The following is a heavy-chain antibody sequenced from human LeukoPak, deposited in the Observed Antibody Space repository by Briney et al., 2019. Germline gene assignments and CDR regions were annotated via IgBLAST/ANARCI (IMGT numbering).Heavy chain of an antibody. J-gene: IGHJ6*02. D-gene: IGHD5-24*01. CDR2: IYYSGNT. Sequence: SETLSLTCTVSGAFISISSYSWGWVRQPPGKGLEWIGIIYYSGNTYYNPSLKSRVTISVNMSRNQFSLKLNSVTAADRAVYYCASHIEMDTNYYFGLDVWGQGTTVTVSS. CDR1: GAFISISSYS. CDR3: ASHIEMDTNYYFGLDV. V-gene: IGHV4-39*01.